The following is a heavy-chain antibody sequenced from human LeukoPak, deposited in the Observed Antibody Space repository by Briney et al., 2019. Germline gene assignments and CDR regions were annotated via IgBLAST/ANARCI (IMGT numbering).Heavy chain of an antibody. CDR2: IYHSGST. CDR1: GGSISSGGYS. J-gene: IGHJ4*02. V-gene: IGHV4-30-2*01. CDR3: ASSKNRDYYFDY. D-gene: IGHD1-14*01. Sequence: SETLSLTCAVSGGSISSGGYSWSWIRQPPGKGLEWIGYIYHSGSTYYNPSLKSRVTISVDRSKNQFSLKLSSVTAADTAVYYCASSKNRDYYFDYWGQGTLVTVSS.